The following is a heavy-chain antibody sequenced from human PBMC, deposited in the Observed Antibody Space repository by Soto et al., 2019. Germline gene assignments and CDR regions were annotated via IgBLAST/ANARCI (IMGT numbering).Heavy chain of an antibody. D-gene: IGHD3-3*01. Sequence: GRSLRLSCAASALIFSNAWINWFRQAPGKGREWVGRNKSKADGGTTDFAAPVKGRFAISRDDSKNMMYMEMSSLRTEDTAVYYCTTDYYTNMPIVRFDYWRHGTLVTVSS. V-gene: IGHV3-15*07. CDR3: TTDYYTNMPIVRFDY. J-gene: IGHJ4*01. CDR2: NKSKADGGTT. CDR1: ALIFSNAW.